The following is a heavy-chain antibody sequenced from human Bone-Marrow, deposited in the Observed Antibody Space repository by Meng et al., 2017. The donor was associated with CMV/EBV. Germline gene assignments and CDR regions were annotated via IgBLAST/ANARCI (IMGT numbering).Heavy chain of an antibody. Sequence: GESLKISCAASGFTFSSYAMHWVRQAPGRGLEWVAFISYDGSNKYYADSVKGRFTISRDSSKNTLYLQMNSLRAEDTAVYYCTRDREGGASDCWGQGTLVTVS. D-gene: IGHD3-16*01. CDR2: ISYDGSNK. CDR3: TRDREGGASDC. V-gene: IGHV3-30-3*01. J-gene: IGHJ4*02. CDR1: GFTFSSYA.